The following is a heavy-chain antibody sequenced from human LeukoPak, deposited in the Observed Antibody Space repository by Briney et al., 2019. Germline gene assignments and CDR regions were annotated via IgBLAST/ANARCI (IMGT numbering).Heavy chain of an antibody. CDR2: ISTSTSFI. Sequence: KTGGSLRLSCAASGFTFSSYNMNWVRQAPGKGLEWVSSISTSTSFIFYADSMKDRFTISRDNAKNSLYLQMNSLRAEDTAVYYCARVSNPSSNDAFDIWGQGTMVTVSS. CDR3: ARVSNPSSNDAFDI. D-gene: IGHD2-2*01. V-gene: IGHV3-21*01. J-gene: IGHJ3*02. CDR1: GFTFSSYN.